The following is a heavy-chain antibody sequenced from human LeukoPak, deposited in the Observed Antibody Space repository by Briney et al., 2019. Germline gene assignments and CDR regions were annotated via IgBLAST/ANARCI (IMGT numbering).Heavy chain of an antibody. V-gene: IGHV3-33*01. CDR3: ARGSRAYSYYFDY. Sequence: GGSLRLSCAASGFTFSTYGMHWVRQAPGKGLECVAGIWEDGSNIYYADSVKGRFTISRDNAKNSLYLQMNSLRDEDTALYYCARGSRAYSYYFDYWGQGTLVTVSS. J-gene: IGHJ4*02. D-gene: IGHD2-21*01. CDR2: IWEDGSNI. CDR1: GFTFSTYG.